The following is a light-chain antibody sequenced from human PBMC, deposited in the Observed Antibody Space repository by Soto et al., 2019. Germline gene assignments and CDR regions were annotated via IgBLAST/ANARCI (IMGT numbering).Light chain of an antibody. CDR3: QQYYSYPHT. V-gene: IGKV1-8*01. Sequence: AIRMTQSPSSFSASTGDRVTITCRASQGINSYLAWYQQKPGKAPKLLIYAASTLQSGVRSRFSGSGSETDFTLNISCLQSEDFANYYCQQYYSYPHTFGKGTKVEIK. J-gene: IGKJ1*01. CDR2: AAS. CDR1: QGINSY.